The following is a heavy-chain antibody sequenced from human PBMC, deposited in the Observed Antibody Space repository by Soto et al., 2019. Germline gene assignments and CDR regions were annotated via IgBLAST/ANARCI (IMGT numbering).Heavy chain of an antibody. J-gene: IGHJ4*02. Sequence: SETLSLTCTASGGSISSGGYYWSWIRQHPGKGLEWIGYIYYSGSTYYNPSLKSRVTISVDTSKNQFSLKLSSVTAADTAVYYCARDFPRGYSYGRMLWGQGTLVTAPQ. CDR1: GGSISSGGYY. V-gene: IGHV4-31*03. CDR2: IYYSGST. D-gene: IGHD5-18*01. CDR3: ARDFPRGYSYGRML.